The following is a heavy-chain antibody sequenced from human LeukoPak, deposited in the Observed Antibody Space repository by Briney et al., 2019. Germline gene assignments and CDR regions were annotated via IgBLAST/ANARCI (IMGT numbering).Heavy chain of an antibody. CDR1: GFTFGDYT. CDR3: TRVGSSTYDFWSGYLDP. CDR2: IRSKAYGGTT. V-gene: IGHV3-49*04. J-gene: IGHJ5*02. Sequence: PGGSLSLPCTASGFTFGDYTMVWVRQAPGKGLEWAVFIRSKAYGGTTEYAASVKGRFTISRDDSKSIAYLQMNSLKTEDTAVYYCTRVGSSTYDFWSGYLDPWGQGTLVTVSS. D-gene: IGHD3-3*01.